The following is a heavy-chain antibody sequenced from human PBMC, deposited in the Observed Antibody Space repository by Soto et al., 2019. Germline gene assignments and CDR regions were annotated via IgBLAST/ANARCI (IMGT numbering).Heavy chain of an antibody. Sequence: EVQLVESGGGLVKPGGSLRLSCAASGFTFSSYSMNWVRQAPGKGLEWVSSISSSSSYIYYADSVKGRFTISRDNAKNSLYLQMNSLRAEDTAVYYCAGAPLGGATIRFDYWGQGTLVTVSS. CDR3: AGAPLGGATIRFDY. J-gene: IGHJ4*02. CDR1: GFTFSSYS. D-gene: IGHD5-12*01. CDR2: ISSSSSYI. V-gene: IGHV3-21*01.